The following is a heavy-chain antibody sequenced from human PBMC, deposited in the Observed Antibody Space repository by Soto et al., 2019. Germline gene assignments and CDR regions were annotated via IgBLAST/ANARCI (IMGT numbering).Heavy chain of an antibody. CDR2: ISNTGSTT. Sequence: EVQLLESGGGLGQPGGSLRLSCAASGFTFSRSAMTWVRQPPGKGLEWVSSISNTGSTTYYADSVRGRFTIFRDTSKDTLYLQMNGLRAEDTAVYYCAKELRPNDCGGQGTLVTVSS. CDR3: AKELRPNDC. V-gene: IGHV3-23*01. CDR1: GFTFSRSA. D-gene: IGHD4-17*01. J-gene: IGHJ4*02.